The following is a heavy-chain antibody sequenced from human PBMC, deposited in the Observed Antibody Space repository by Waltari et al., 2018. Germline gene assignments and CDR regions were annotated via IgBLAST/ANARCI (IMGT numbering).Heavy chain of an antibody. V-gene: IGHV4-59*08. D-gene: IGHD2-2*01. J-gene: IGHJ6*03. CDR3: ARHPRVPAAKEYYMDV. CDR2: IYYSGST. CDR1: GGSISSYY. Sequence: QVQLQESGPGLVTPSETLSLTCTVSGGSISSYYWSWIRQPPGKGLEWIGYIYYSGSTNYNPSLKSRVTISVDTSKNQFSLKLSSVTAADTAVYYCARHPRVPAAKEYYMDVWGKGTTVTISS.